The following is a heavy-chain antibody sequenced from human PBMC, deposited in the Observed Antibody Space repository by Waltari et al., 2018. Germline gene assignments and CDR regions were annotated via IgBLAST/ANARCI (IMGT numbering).Heavy chain of an antibody. CDR2: INHSGST. V-gene: IGHV4-34*01. D-gene: IGHD2-15*01. Sequence: QVQLQQWGAGLLKPSETLSLTCAVYGGSFSGYYWSWIRQPPGKGLEWIGEINHSGSTNYNPSLKSRVTRSVDTSKNQFSLKLSSVTAADTAVYYCASDSSGRDAFDIWGQGTMVTVSS. CDR3: ASDSSGRDAFDI. CDR1: GGSFSGYY. J-gene: IGHJ3*02.